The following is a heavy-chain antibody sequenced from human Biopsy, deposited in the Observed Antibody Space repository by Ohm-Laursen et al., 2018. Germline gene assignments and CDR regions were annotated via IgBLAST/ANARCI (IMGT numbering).Heavy chain of an antibody. CDR2: IVPILGHL. V-gene: IGHV1-69*04. CDR3: AADADGYYTEFDY. J-gene: IGHJ4*02. Sequence: ASVKVSCKTSGGPSSNYAFSWVRQAPGQGLEWVGRIVPILGHLNYAQRFQGRVSITADKSTTYVYMELSRLTSGDTAVHYCAADADGYYTEFDYWGPGTLVTVSS. D-gene: IGHD3-3*01. CDR1: GGPSSNYA.